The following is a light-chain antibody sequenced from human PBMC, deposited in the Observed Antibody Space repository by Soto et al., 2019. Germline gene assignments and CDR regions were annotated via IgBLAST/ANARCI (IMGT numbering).Light chain of an antibody. Sequence: EIVITQSPATLSVSPGERATLSSRASQSVSRNLAWYQQRPGQAPRLLIYGASTRATGIPAKFSGSGSGTEFTLTISSLQSEDFAVYYCQQYNKWPPRTFGPGTKVDIK. V-gene: IGKV3-15*01. CDR1: QSVSRN. CDR2: GAS. J-gene: IGKJ3*01. CDR3: QQYNKWPPRT.